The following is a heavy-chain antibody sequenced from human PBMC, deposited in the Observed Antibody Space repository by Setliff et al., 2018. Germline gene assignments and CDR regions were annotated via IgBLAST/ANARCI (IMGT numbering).Heavy chain of an antibody. V-gene: IGHV4-39*01. CDR1: GGPINSDRYY. J-gene: IGHJ4*02. Sequence: PSETLSLTCTVSGGPINSDRYYWGWIRQPPGKGLEWIGSMYSSGSTYYNPSLKSRVTISVDTSQNQFSLKLSSVTAADTAMYYCGRHQFVGGYYGSVTYRHFDYWGQGILVTVSS. CDR3: GRHQFVGGYYGSVTYRHFDY. D-gene: IGHD3-10*01. CDR2: MYSSGST.